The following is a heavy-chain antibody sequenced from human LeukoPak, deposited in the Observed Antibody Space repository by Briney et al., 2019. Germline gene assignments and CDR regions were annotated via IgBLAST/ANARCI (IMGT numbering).Heavy chain of an antibody. CDR3: ARERGFGSGNRLVYYFDY. CDR1: GGSISSGRYY. V-gene: IGHV4-61*02. D-gene: IGHD3-10*01. CDR2: IYTSGST. J-gene: IGHJ4*02. Sequence: PSETLSLTCTVSGGSISSGRYYWNWIRQPAGKGLEWIGRIYTSGSTNYNPSLKSRITISVDTSKNQFSLKLSSVTAADTAVYYCARERGFGSGNRLVYYFDYWGQGTLVTVSS.